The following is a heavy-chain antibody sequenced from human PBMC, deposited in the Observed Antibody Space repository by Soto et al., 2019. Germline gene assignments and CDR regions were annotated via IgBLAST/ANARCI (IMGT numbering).Heavy chain of an antibody. V-gene: IGHV3-7*01. J-gene: IGHJ4*02. CDR1: GFTFSSYW. Sequence: GGSLRLSCAASGFTFSSYWMSWVRQAPGKGLEWVANIKQDGSEKYYVDSVKGRFTISRDNAKNSLYLQMNSLRAEDTAVYYCALPGPYSSSWFYYFDYWGQGTLVTVSS. CDR2: IKQDGSEK. CDR3: ALPGPYSSSWFYYFDY. D-gene: IGHD6-13*01.